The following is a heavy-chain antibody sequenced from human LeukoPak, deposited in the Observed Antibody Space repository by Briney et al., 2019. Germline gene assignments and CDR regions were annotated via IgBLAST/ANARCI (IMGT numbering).Heavy chain of an antibody. Sequence: PSEILSLTCTVSGGSISSSSYYWGWIRQPPGKGLEWIGSIYYSGSTYYNPSLKSRVTISVDTSKNQFSLKLSSVTAADTAVYYCARRARGFGESPFDYWGQGTLVTVSS. CDR1: GGSISSSSYY. V-gene: IGHV4-39*01. CDR3: ARRARGFGESPFDY. CDR2: IYYSGST. J-gene: IGHJ4*02. D-gene: IGHD3-10*01.